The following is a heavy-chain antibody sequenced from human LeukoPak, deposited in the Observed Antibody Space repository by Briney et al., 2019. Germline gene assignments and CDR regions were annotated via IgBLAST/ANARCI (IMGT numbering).Heavy chain of an antibody. V-gene: IGHV4-59*01. J-gene: IGHJ4*02. CDR1: GGSISSYH. Sequence: SETLSLTCTVSGGSISSYHWSWIRQPPGKGLDSIGYIYYSGSTNYNPSLKSRVTISVDTSKNQFSLKLSSVTAADTAVYYCARGTQTYYYDSSGYYSEFGFDHWGQGTLVTVSS. CDR2: IYYSGST. CDR3: ARGTQTYYYDSSGYYSEFGFDH. D-gene: IGHD3-22*01.